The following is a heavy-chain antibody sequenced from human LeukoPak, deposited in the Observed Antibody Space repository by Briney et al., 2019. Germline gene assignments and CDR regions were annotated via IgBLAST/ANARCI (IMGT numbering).Heavy chain of an antibody. CDR2: ISERGGST. Sequence: GGSLRLSCVVSGITLSNYGMSWVRQAPGKGLEWVSGISERGGSTNYADSVKGRFIISRDTSKNTVYLQMNSLRAEDTAVYYCASDLVVAATATYGMDVWGQGTTVTVSS. CDR1: GITLSNYG. V-gene: IGHV3-23*01. CDR3: ASDLVVAATATYGMDV. J-gene: IGHJ6*02. D-gene: IGHD2-15*01.